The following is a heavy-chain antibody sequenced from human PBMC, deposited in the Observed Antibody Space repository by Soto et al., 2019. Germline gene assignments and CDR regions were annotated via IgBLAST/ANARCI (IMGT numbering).Heavy chain of an antibody. D-gene: IGHD6-13*01. CDR3: ARVLSLGSTWYFDY. CDR1: ASSITDASY. J-gene: IGHJ4*02. CDR2: SHHGGGT. Sequence: SETLSLTCTVSASSITDASYWGWIRQPPGKGLEWIGSSHHGGGTYYNPSLKSRVTISVDPSKNQLSLKLTSVVAADAAVYYCARVLSLGSTWYFDYWGRGTQVTVSS. V-gene: IGHV4-38-2*02.